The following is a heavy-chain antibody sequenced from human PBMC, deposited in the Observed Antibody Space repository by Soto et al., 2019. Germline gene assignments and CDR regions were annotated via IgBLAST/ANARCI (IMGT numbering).Heavy chain of an antibody. CDR1: GFTFSDYY. CDR3: ATSAPLYDFWSGPHFDY. CDR2: ISSSGSTI. V-gene: IGHV3-11*01. Sequence: GGSLRLSCAASGFTFSDYYMSWIRQAPGKGLEWVSYISSSGSTIYYADSVKGRFTISRDNAKNSLYLQMNSLRAEDTAVYYCATSAPLYDFWSGPHFDYWGQGTLVTVSS. D-gene: IGHD3-3*01. J-gene: IGHJ4*02.